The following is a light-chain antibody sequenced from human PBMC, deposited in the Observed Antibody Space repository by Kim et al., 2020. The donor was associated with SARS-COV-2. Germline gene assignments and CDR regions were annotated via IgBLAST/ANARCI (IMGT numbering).Light chain of an antibody. CDR2: QPT. CDR3: QAWDSSTAV. CDR1: KLGTKY. V-gene: IGLV3-1*01. Sequence: SGSPGQTATITCSGSKLGTKYVYWYQKKPDPSPVLVIYQPTKRPSGISKRFSGSSSGNTATLTIRRAQTMDEADYYCQAWDSSTAVFGGGTQLTVL. J-gene: IGLJ3*02.